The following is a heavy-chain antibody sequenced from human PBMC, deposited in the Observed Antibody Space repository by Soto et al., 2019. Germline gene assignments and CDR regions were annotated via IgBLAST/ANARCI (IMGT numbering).Heavy chain of an antibody. CDR1: GFTVSNNY. V-gene: IGHV3-53*01. CDR2: IYSGGYT. D-gene: IGHD3-10*01. CDR3: GTHPGGGGY. Sequence: EVQLVESGGGLIQPGGSLRLSCAVSGFTVSNNYMSWVRQAPGKGLEGVSVIYSGGYTAYGDSVKGRFTISRDNSKNTPYLQIKALGAAAPAVFSGGTHPGGGGYWGQGTLVTVSS. J-gene: IGHJ4*02.